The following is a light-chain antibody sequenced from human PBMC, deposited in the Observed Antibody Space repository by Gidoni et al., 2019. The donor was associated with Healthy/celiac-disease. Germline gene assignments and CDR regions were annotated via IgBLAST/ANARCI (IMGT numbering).Light chain of an antibody. CDR1: KSVSRN. CDR2: GAS. J-gene: IGKJ1*01. Sequence: EIVMTTSPATLSVSPGERATLSCRASKSVSRNLAWYQQKPGQAPRLLIYGASTRATGIPARFSGSGSGTEFTLTISSLQSEDFAVYYCQQYNNWPPWTFXQXTKVEIK. V-gene: IGKV3-15*01. CDR3: QQYNNWPPWT.